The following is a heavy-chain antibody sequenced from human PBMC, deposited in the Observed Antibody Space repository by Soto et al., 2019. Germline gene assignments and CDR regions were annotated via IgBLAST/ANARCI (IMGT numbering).Heavy chain of an antibody. V-gene: IGHV4-61*01. Sequence: SETLSFTCTLCVGCVRIDSNFGSWIRQTQGKGMEWIGYVYHSATSRYNPSLEIRVTISIDSSKNQVSLTLTSVTAPDTAVYYCARGYSHYAHWGRGTMVTVSS. CDR1: VGCVRIDSNF. J-gene: IGHJ4*02. CDR3: ARGYSHYAH. D-gene: IGHD4-4*01. CDR2: VYHSATS.